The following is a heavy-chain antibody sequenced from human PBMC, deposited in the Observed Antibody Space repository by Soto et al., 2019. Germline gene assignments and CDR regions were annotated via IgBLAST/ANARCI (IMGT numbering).Heavy chain of an antibody. Sequence: GSLRLSCAASGFTFSNYAMNWVRQAPGKGLEWVSGISATGGSSTYYAESVKGRFTISRDNSKTTMYLQMNSLRAEDTAVYYCAKVSYYESLHWGQGTLVTVSS. CDR2: ISATGGSST. J-gene: IGHJ4*02. V-gene: IGHV3-23*01. CDR3: AKVSYYESLH. CDR1: GFTFSNYA. D-gene: IGHD3-22*01.